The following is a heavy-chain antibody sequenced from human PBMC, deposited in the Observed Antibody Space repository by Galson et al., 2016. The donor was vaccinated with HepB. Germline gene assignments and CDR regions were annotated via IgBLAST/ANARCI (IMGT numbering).Heavy chain of an antibody. V-gene: IGHV4-39*01. CDR3: ARQSSSGWEKGTFDF. J-gene: IGHJ3*01. CDR2: VYCIGGP. D-gene: IGHD6-19*01. CDR1: GGSISGSTHY. Sequence: SETLSLTCTVSGGSISGSTHYWGWIRLPPGKGLEWIATVYCIGGPYYNPSLKSRVTISVDTSKNQFSLQLNYVTAADMAVYYCARQSSSGWEKGTFDFWGPGTMVTVSS.